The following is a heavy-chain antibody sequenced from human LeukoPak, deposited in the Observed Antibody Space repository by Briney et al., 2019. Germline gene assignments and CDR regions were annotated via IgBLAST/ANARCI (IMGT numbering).Heavy chain of an antibody. J-gene: IGHJ2*01. CDR3: AKIRFYYDSSFDYWYFDL. D-gene: IGHD3-22*01. Sequence: GGSLRLSCAASGFPFSSYAMGWVRQAPRKGLEWFSAITASSGGTYYADSVKGRFTISRDNSKNTLYLQINSLRAEDAAIYYCAKIRFYYDSSFDYWYFDLWGRGTLVTVSS. CDR2: ITASSGGT. CDR1: GFPFSSYA. V-gene: IGHV3-23*01.